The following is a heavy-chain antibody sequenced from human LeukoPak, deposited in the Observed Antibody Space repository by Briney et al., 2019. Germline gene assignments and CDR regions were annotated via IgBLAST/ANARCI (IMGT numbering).Heavy chain of an antibody. CDR1: GGSLSGHY. CDR2: VSYTGRT. CDR3: ARLLDNDISGDPDTFDV. Sequence: PSETLSLTCTVFGGSLSGHYWSWIRQPPGKRLEWIGYVSYTGRTKYNPSLQSRVTISIDTSKSQSSLKLTSVTSADTAVYSCARLLDNDISGDPDTFDVWGQGTTVIVSS. D-gene: IGHD3-22*01. V-gene: IGHV4-59*11. J-gene: IGHJ3*01.